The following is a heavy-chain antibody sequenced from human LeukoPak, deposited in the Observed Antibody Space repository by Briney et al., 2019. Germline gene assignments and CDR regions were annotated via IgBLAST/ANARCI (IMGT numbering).Heavy chain of an antibody. J-gene: IGHJ6*02. Sequence: NPSETLSLTCAVSGGSISSGGYSWSWIRQPPGKGLEWIGYIYHSGSTYYSPSLKSRVTISVDTSKDQFSLRLSSVTAADTAVYYCARGWVAERVITLWGQGTTVTVSS. CDR3: ARGWVAERVITL. V-gene: IGHV4-30-2*01. D-gene: IGHD2-21*01. CDR1: GGSISSGGYS. CDR2: IYHSGST.